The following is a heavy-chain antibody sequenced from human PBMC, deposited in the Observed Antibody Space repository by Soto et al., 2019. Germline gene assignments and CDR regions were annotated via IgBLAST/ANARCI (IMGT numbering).Heavy chain of an antibody. V-gene: IGHV4-59*01. CDR2: VYHTGIT. CDR3: ARDFAGRGPFDP. Sequence: QVHLQESGPGLVKPSETLSLTCRVSNVSIASSYWNWLRQAPGKGLEWIGFVYHTGITKYNPSLKSRVTLSMDTSRNEISLRLTSVTTADTGSYFCARDFAGRGPFDPWGPGTPVTVSS. J-gene: IGHJ5*01. D-gene: IGHD3-10*01. CDR1: NVSIASSY.